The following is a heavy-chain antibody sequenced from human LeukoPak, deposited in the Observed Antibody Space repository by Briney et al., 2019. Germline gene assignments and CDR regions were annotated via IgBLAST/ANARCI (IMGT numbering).Heavy chain of an antibody. V-gene: IGHV3-30-3*01. Sequence: GGSLRLSCAASGFTFSSYAMHWVRQAPGKGLEWVAVISYDGSNKYYADSVKGRFTISRDNSKNTLYLQMNSLRAEDTAVYYCARDKYGGAFDIWGQGTMVTVSS. J-gene: IGHJ3*02. CDR2: ISYDGSNK. CDR1: GFTFSSYA. CDR3: ARDKYGGAFDI. D-gene: IGHD2-2*01.